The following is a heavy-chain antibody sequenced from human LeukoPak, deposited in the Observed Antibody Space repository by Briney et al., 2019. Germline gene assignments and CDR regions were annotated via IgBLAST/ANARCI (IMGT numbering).Heavy chain of an antibody. CDR1: GYTFTSYG. CDR3: ARLRTAMSNRYYYYYYMDV. V-gene: IGHV1-18*01. D-gene: IGHD5-18*01. CDR2: ISAYNGNT. J-gene: IGHJ6*03. Sequence: ASVKVSCKASGYTFTSYGISWVRQAPGQGLEWMGWISAYNGNTNYAQKLQGRVTMTTDTSTSTAYMELRSLRSDDTAVYYCARLRTAMSNRYYYYYYMDVWGKGTTVTVSS.